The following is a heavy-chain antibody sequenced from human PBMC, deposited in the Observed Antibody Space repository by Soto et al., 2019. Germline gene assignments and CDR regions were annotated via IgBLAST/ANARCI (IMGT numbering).Heavy chain of an antibody. CDR3: AKSPGRGRELVQIDKFDY. D-gene: IGHD1-26*01. J-gene: IGHJ4*02. V-gene: IGHV3-48*02. CDR1: GFTFSTYN. Sequence: EVQLVESGGGLVQPGGSLRLSCAVSGFTFSTYNMNWVRQAPGQGLEWVSYISSSSGTKYYADSVKGRFTISRDNAKNSLYLQMNSLRDEDTAVYYCAKSPGRGRELVQIDKFDYWGQGTLVTVSS. CDR2: ISSSSGTK.